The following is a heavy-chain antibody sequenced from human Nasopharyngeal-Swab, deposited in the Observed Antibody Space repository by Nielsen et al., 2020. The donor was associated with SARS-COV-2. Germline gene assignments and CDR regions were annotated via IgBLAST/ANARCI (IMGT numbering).Heavy chain of an antibody. V-gene: IGHV3-23*01. CDR1: GFTFISYA. CDR2: ISGSGGST. D-gene: IGHD4-23*01. J-gene: IGHJ4*02. CDR3: AKDLGVESPLWFDY. Sequence: LKISCTASGFTFISYAMSWVRQAPGKGLEWVSEISGSGGSTYYAESVKGRFTISRDNSKNTLYLQMSSLRAEDTAIYYCAKDLGVESPLWFDYWGQGTLLTVSS.